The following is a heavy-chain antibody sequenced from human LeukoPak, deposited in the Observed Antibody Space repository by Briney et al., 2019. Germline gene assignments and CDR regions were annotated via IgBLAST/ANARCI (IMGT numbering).Heavy chain of an antibody. V-gene: IGHV5-51*01. J-gene: IGHJ4*02. CDR2: IYPGDSDT. CDR3: ASQYSSSWGGLNY. D-gene: IGHD6-13*01. CDR1: GYSFTSYW. Sequence: GESLKISCKGSGYSFTSYWIGWVRPMPGKGLEWMGIIYPGDSDTRYSPSFQGQVTISADKSISTAYLQWSSLKASGTAMYYCASQYSSSWGGLNYWGQGTLVTVSS.